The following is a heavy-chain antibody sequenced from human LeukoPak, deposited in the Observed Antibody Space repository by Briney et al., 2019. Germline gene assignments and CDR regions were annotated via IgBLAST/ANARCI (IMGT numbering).Heavy chain of an antibody. CDR1: GGSTSSYY. Sequence: SETLSLTCTVSGGSTSSYYWSWIRQPAGKGLEWIGRIYTSGSTNYNPSLKSRVTMSVDTSKNQFSLKLSSVTAADTAVYYCARDESSSWHQVFFYWGQGTLVTVSS. CDR3: ARDESSSWHQVFFY. V-gene: IGHV4-4*07. J-gene: IGHJ4*02. D-gene: IGHD6-13*01. CDR2: IYTSGST.